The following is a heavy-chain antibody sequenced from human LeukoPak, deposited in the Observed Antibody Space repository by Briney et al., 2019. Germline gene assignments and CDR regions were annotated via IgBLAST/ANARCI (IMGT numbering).Heavy chain of an antibody. CDR3: ARGGLSGSDDY. CDR1: DYSISNGYY. Sequence: PSETLSLTCNVSDYSISNGYYWGWMRQPPGKGLEWIGSIYHSGSTSYNPSLKSRVTISVDTSKNQFSLKLSSATAADTAVYYCARGGLSGSDDYWGQGTLVTVSS. V-gene: IGHV4-38-2*02. J-gene: IGHJ4*02. CDR2: IYHSGST. D-gene: IGHD3-10*01.